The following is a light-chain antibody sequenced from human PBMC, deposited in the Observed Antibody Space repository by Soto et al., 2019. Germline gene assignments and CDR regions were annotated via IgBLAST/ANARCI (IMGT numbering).Light chain of an antibody. CDR1: QHIRSNY. J-gene: IGKJ1*01. CDR3: QHYNSYSEA. Sequence: TVMTQSPATLSLSPGERATLSCRASQHIRSNYLAWYQHKPGQAPRLLIYGASSRATGIPDRFSGSGSGTDFTLTISSLQPDDVATYYCQHYNSYSEAFGQGTKVDIK. CDR2: GAS. V-gene: IGKV3-20*01.